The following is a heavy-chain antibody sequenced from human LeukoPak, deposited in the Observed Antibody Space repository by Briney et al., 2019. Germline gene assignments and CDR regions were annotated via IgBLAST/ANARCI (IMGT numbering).Heavy chain of an antibody. CDR2: ISSSSTFI. Sequence: GGSLRLSCAASGFTFSSYSMNWVRQAPGKGLEWLSYISSSSTFIDYADSVKGRFTISRDNAKNSLYLQMNSLKDEDTAVYYCARVATYAFDYWGRGTLVTVSS. CDR1: GFTFSSYS. D-gene: IGHD2-2*01. CDR3: ARVATYAFDY. V-gene: IGHV3-48*02. J-gene: IGHJ4*02.